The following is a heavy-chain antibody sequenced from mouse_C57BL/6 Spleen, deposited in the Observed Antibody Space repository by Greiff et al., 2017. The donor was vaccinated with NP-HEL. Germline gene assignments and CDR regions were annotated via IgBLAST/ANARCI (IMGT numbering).Heavy chain of an antibody. Sequence: VQLKESGAELAKPGASVKLSCKASGYTFTSYWMHWVKQRPGQGLEWIGYINPSSGYTKYNQKFKDKATLTADKSSSTAYMQLSSLTYEDSAVYYCAVDYDYEDWYFDVWGTGTTVTVSS. D-gene: IGHD2-4*01. CDR2: INPSSGYT. V-gene: IGHV1-7*01. CDR1: GYTFTSYW. J-gene: IGHJ1*03. CDR3: AVDYDYEDWYFDV.